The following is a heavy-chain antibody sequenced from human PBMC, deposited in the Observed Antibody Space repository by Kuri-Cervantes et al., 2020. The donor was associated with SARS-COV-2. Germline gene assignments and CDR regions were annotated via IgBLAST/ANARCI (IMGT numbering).Heavy chain of an antibody. CDR1: GFTVSNNY. D-gene: IGHD5-24*01. CDR3: ARGIGGPRLQPQQ. V-gene: IGHV3-66*01. Sequence: GESLKISCAASGFTVSNNYMTWVRQAPGKGLEWVSMIYSGGSTYYTGSVKGRFSVSRDSPQNSLYLQMNSLRAEDTAVYYCARGIGGPRLQPQQWGQGTLVTVSS. CDR2: IYSGGST. J-gene: IGHJ4*02.